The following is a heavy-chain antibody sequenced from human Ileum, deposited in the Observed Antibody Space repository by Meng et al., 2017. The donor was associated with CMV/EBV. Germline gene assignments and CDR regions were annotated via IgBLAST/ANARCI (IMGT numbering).Heavy chain of an antibody. CDR1: GFTFSSYS. J-gene: IGHJ4*02. Sequence: GESLKISCAASGFTFSSYSMNWVRQAPGKGLEWVSYISSSTSTMKYADSVKGRFTISRDNAKNSLYLQMRGLRAEDTALYYCARDANGDCRSTSCYWFDYWGQGTQVTVSS. V-gene: IGHV3-48*04. D-gene: IGHD2-2*01. CDR2: ISSSTSTM. CDR3: ARDANGDCRSTSCYWFDY.